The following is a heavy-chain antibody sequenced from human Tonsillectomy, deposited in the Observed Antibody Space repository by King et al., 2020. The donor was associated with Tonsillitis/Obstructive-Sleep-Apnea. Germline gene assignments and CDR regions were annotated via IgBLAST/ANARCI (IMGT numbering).Heavy chain of an antibody. CDR3: ARGEYMLVVDSPHFQY. CDR2: IDSSSGVA. Sequence: QLVQSAADVKKPGASVKVSCKASGYRFNDYEMHWVRQAPGQGLEWLGVIDSSSGVARYAEKVQDRVTMTRDTSTSIVYMELSRLRSDDTAVYYCARGEYMLVVDSPHFQYWGQGTLVTVSS. CDR1: GYRFNDYE. V-gene: IGHV1-46*02. D-gene: IGHD2-21*01. J-gene: IGHJ4*02.